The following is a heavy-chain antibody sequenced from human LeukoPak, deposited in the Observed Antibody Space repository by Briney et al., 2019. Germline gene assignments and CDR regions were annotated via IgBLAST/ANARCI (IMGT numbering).Heavy chain of an antibody. CDR3: ARDRRDGSYSGWFDP. D-gene: IGHD5-24*01. V-gene: IGHV1-18*01. CDR2: ISTYNGNT. Sequence: ASVKVSCKAPGYTFTSYGINWVRQAPGQGLEWMGWISTYNGNTNYAQKIQGRVTMTTDTSTSTAFMELRSLGSDDTAVYYCARDRRDGSYSGWFDPWGQGSLVTVSS. CDR1: GYTFTSYG. J-gene: IGHJ5*02.